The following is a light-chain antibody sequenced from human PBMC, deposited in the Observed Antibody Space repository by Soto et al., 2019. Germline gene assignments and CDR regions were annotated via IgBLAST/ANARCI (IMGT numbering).Light chain of an antibody. Sequence: QSVLTQPRSVSGSPGQSVTISCTGTSSVIGGYNYASWYQQHPGKAPKLMIYTVTKRPSGVPDRFSGSKSDNTASLTISGLQADDEADYYCCSYAGSSSYVFGTGTKVTVL. CDR2: TVT. J-gene: IGLJ1*01. CDR1: SSVIGGYNY. CDR3: CSYAGSSSYV. V-gene: IGLV2-11*01.